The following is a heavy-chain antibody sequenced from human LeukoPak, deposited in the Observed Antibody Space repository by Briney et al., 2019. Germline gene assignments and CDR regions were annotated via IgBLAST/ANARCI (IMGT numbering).Heavy chain of an antibody. CDR3: VKAYAFPCNTYFQY. Sequence: GGSLRLSCAASGYSFRRYGMHCARQAPGKGLVWVTYTLSDGSFSYYADSVKGRFTISKDNSKNTLYLQMNTLRPEDTAVYYCVKAYAFPCNTYFQYWGRGTLVIVSS. CDR1: GYSFRRYG. D-gene: IGHD3-3*02. CDR2: TLSDGSFS. J-gene: IGHJ1*01. V-gene: IGHV3-30*02.